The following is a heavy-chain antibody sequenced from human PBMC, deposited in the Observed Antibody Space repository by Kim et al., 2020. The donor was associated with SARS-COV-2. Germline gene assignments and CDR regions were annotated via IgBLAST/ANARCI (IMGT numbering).Heavy chain of an antibody. CDR1: GGSFSGYY. J-gene: IGHJ6*02. CDR2: INHSGST. Sequence: SETLSLTCAVYGGSFSGYYWSWIRQPPGKGLEWIGEINHSGSTNYNPSLKSRVTISVDTSKNQFSLKLSSVTAADTAVYYCARRSRGMDVWGQGTTVTVS. V-gene: IGHV4-34*01. CDR3: ARRSRGMDV.